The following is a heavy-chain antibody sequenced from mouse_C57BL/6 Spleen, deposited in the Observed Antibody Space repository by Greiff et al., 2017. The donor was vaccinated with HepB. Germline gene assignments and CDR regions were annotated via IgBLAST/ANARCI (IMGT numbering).Heavy chain of an antibody. J-gene: IGHJ1*03. Sequence: VQLQQPGAELVRPGSSVKLSCKASGYTFTSYWMDWVKQRPGQGLEWIGNIYPSDSETHYNQKFKDKATLTVDKSSSTAYMQLSSLTSEDSAVYYCAREDYYGSSLWYFDVWGTGTTVTVSS. V-gene: IGHV1-61*01. D-gene: IGHD1-1*01. CDR2: IYPSDSET. CDR3: AREDYYGSSLWYFDV. CDR1: GYTFTSYW.